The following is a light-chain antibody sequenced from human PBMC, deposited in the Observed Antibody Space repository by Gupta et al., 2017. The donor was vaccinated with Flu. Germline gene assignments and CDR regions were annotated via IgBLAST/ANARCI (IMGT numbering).Light chain of an antibody. CDR2: NAS. Sequence: PATLSLSPGERATLSCWASQSVSSYLAWYQQKPGQAPRLLIYNASNRATGIPARFSGSGSGTDFTLTISSLEPEDFAVYYCQHRSTWPGAFGPGTKVDIK. J-gene: IGKJ3*01. CDR3: QHRSTWPGA. CDR1: QSVSSY. V-gene: IGKV3-11*01.